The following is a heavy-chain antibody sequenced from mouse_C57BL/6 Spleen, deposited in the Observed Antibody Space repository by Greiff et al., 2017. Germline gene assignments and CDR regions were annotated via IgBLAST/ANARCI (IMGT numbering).Heavy chain of an antibody. D-gene: IGHD1-1*01. CDR2: IDPDSGGT. J-gene: IGHJ2*01. Sequence: QVQLQQSGAELVKPGASVKLSCKASGYTFTSYWMHWVKQRPGRGLEWIGAIDPDSGGTNYNEKFKSKATLTVDKSSSTAYMQLSSLTSEDSAVXYCARSYLGSSYYVDYWGKGTTLTVSS. CDR1: GYTFTSYW. CDR3: ARSYLGSSYYVDY. V-gene: IGHV1-72*01.